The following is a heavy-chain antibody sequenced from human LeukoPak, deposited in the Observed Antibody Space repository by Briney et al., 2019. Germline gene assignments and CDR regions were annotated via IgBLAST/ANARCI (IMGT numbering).Heavy chain of an antibody. CDR3: ARVRWLRSPYYYYYGMDV. J-gene: IGHJ6*02. V-gene: IGHV4-34*01. Sequence: SETLSLTCTVSGGSISSYYWSWIRQPPGKGLEWIGEINHSGSTNYNPSLKSRVTISVDTSKNQFSLKLSSVTAADTAVYYCARVRWLRSPYYYYYGMDVWGQGTTVTVSS. D-gene: IGHD5-12*01. CDR1: GGSISSYY. CDR2: INHSGST.